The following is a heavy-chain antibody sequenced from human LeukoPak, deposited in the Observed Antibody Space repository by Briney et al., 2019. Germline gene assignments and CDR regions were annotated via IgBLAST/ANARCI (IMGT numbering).Heavy chain of an antibody. CDR3: ASFPAYYYDSSGYNDY. V-gene: IGHV3-11*01. Sequence: GGSLRLSCAASGFTFSDYYMSWIRQAPGKGLEWVSYISSSGSTIYYADSVKGRFTISRDNAKSSLYLQMNSLRAEDTAVYYCASFPAYYYDSSGYNDYWGQGTLVTVSS. J-gene: IGHJ4*02. D-gene: IGHD3-22*01. CDR2: ISSSGSTI. CDR1: GFTFSDYY.